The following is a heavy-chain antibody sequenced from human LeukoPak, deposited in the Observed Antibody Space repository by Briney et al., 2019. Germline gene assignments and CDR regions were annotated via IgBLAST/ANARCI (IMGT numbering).Heavy chain of an antibody. CDR3: AKRSGYTTGWFFDF. CDR1: GFTVSSNY. D-gene: IGHD6-19*01. J-gene: IGHJ4*02. CDR2: ISGSGDNT. V-gene: IGHV3-23*01. Sequence: GGSLRLSCAASGFTVSSNYMSWVRQAPGKGLEWVSSISGSGDNTYYAESVKGRFTISRDNYKNTLFLQMNSLRAEDTAVFYCAKRSGYTTGWFFDFWGQGTLVTVSS.